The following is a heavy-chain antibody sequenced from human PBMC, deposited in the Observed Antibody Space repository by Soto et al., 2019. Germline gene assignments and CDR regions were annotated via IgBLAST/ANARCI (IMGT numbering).Heavy chain of an antibody. J-gene: IGHJ3*02. Sequence: EVLLVESGGGLVQPGGSLRLSCAASGFTFSYYYMSWVRQPPGKGLEWVANIKQDGSEKYYVDSVKGRFTISRDNAKNSLYLQMNSLRAEDTAVYYCASDGYSAGFDSWGQGTMVTVSS. CDR3: ASDGYSAGFDS. V-gene: IGHV3-7*01. CDR1: GFTFSYYY. D-gene: IGHD5-18*01. CDR2: IKQDGSEK.